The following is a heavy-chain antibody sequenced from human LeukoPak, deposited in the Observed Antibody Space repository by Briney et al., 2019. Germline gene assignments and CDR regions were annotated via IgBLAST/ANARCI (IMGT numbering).Heavy chain of an antibody. Sequence: GGSLRLSCAASGFTFSSYSMNWVRQAPGKGLEWVSSISSSSSYIYYADSVKGRFTISRDNAKNSLYLQMNSLRAEDTAVYYCAKSAYYDASGYYREYYFDYWGQGTLVTVSS. CDR3: AKSAYYDASGYYREYYFDY. D-gene: IGHD3-22*01. J-gene: IGHJ4*02. CDR1: GFTFSSYS. V-gene: IGHV3-21*04. CDR2: ISSSSSYI.